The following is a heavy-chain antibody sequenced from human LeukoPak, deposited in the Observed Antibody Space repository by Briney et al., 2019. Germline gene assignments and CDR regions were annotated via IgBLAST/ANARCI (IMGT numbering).Heavy chain of an antibody. CDR3: ARGTGNGWEHYFDS. V-gene: IGHV4-39*07. J-gene: IGHJ4*02. Sequence: SETLSLTCTVSGGSIRSADYYWGWIRQSPGKGLEWFGSIYHSGSTYYNPSLQSRVTKSVDKSKNQFSLKLNYVTAADTAVYFCARGTGNGWEHYFDSWGQGNQVIVSS. CDR1: GGSIRSADYY. CDR2: IYHSGST. D-gene: IGHD6-19*01.